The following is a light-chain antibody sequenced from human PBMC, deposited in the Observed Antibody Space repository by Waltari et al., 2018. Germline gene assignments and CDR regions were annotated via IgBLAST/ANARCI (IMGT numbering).Light chain of an antibody. V-gene: IGKV1-5*03. J-gene: IGKJ2*01. CDR3: QQYHSYPYT. Sequence: DIQMTQSPSTLSASVGDRVTITCRASQTLNRWLAWYQQKPGKAPKLLIYKASTLQSGVPSRFSGSDSGTQFALTITGLQAEDFATYYCQQYHSYPYTFGQATKLEIK. CDR1: QTLNRW. CDR2: KAS.